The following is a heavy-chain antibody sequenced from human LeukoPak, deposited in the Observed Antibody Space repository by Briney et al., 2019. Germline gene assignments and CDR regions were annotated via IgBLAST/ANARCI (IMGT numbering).Heavy chain of an antibody. J-gene: IGHJ4*02. D-gene: IGHD1-1*01. CDR2: ISAYNGNT. Sequence: ASVKVSCTASGYTFTGYYMHWVRQAPGQGLEWMGWISAYNGNTNYAQKLQGRVTMTTDTSTSTAYMELRSLRSDDTAVYYCARVENDSPLDYWGQGTLVTVSS. CDR3: ARVENDSPLDY. V-gene: IGHV1-18*04. CDR1: GYTFTGYY.